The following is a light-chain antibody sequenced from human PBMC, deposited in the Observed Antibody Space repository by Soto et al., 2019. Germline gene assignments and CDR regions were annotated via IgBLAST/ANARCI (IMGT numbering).Light chain of an antibody. J-gene: IGKJ1*01. Sequence: DIVMTQSPDSLAVSLGERATINCKSSQSVLYSSNNKNYLAWYQQKPGQPPRLLFYWASTREPGVPDRFSGSGSGTDFTLTISSLQAEDVAVYHCQQYYSIPRTFGQGTKVEIK. CDR3: QQYYSIPRT. CDR2: WAS. V-gene: IGKV4-1*01. CDR1: QSVLYSSNNKNY.